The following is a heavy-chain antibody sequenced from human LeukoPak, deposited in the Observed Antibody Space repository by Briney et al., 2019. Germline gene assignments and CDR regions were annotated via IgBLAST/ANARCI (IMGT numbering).Heavy chain of an antibody. V-gene: IGHV3-21*01. Sequence: PGGSLRLSCAASGFTFSSYSMNWVRQAPGKGLEWVSSISSSSSYIYYADSVKGRFTISRDNAKNSLYLQMNSLRAEDTAVYYCARDSFGEFPPSFDYWGQGTLVTVSS. J-gene: IGHJ4*02. CDR2: ISSSSSYI. CDR3: ARDSFGEFPPSFDY. D-gene: IGHD3-10*01. CDR1: GFTFSSYS.